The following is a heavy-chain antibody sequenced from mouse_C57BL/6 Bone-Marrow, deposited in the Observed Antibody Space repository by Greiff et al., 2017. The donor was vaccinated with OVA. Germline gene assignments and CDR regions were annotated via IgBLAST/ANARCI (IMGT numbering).Heavy chain of an antibody. CDR2: IWSGGST. CDR1: GFSLTSYG. CDR3: ARMVTTRYYYAMDY. Sequence: QVQLKQSGPGLVQPSQSLSITCTVSGFSLTSYGVHWVRQSPGKGLEWLGVIWSGGSTDYNAAFISRLSISKDNSKSQVFFKMNSLQADDTAIYYCARMVTTRYYYAMDYWGQGTSVTVSS. V-gene: IGHV2-2*01. D-gene: IGHD2-2*01. J-gene: IGHJ4*01.